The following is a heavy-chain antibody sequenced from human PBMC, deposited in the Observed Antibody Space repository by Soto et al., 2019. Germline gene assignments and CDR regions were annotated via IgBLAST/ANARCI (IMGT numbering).Heavy chain of an antibody. Sequence: QVLLVQSGAEVKKPGSSVKISCKASGGSFGNSAINWVRQTPGQGLEWLGGFIPVYRTLNYAQKFQGRVTITADESTGTAYTTLISLASNDTAVYYCATGVIWIGYFTVDSWGQGTRVTVSS. CDR1: GGSFGNSA. CDR3: ATGVIWIGYFTVDS. J-gene: IGHJ4*02. D-gene: IGHD3-3*01. CDR2: FIPVYRTL. V-gene: IGHV1-69*01.